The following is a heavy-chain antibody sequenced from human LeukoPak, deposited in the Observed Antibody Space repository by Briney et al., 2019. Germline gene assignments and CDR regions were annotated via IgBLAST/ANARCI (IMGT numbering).Heavy chain of an antibody. CDR1: GYTFTSSD. CDR2: MNPNSGNT. J-gene: IGHJ5*02. D-gene: IGHD3-16*01. Sequence: ASVKVSCKASGYTFTSSDIDWERQATGQGIEWMGWMNPNSGNTAYAQKFQGRVTMTRNTSISTAYMELSSLRSEDTAVYYCAKGRSRWGPQYNWFDPWGQGTLVTVSS. V-gene: IGHV1-8*01. CDR3: AKGRSRWGPQYNWFDP.